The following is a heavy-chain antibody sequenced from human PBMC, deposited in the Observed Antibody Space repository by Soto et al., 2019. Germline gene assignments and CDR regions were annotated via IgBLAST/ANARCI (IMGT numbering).Heavy chain of an antibody. CDR2: ISAYNGNT. J-gene: IGHJ4*02. V-gene: IGHV1-18*01. CDR1: GYTFSSYH. Sequence: QIQLVQSGAEVKKPGASVKVSCKASGYTFSSYHITWVRQAPGQGLEWMGWISAYNGNTNYAQNLQCRVTMTTGPSTSTAYMELRSLRSDDTAVYYCARDLPPVDYCGQGTLVTVSS. CDR3: ARDLPPVDY.